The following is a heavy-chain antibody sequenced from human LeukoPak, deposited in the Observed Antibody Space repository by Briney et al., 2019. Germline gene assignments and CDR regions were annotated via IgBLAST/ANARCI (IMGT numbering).Heavy chain of an antibody. CDR2: IYYSGST. Sequence: SETLSLTCTVSGGSVSSGSYYWSWIRQPPGKGLEWIGYIYYSGSTNYNPSLKSRVTISVDTSKNQFSLKLSSVTAADTAVYYCARREYSSAWDYWGQGTLVTVSS. CDR3: ARREYSSAWDY. CDR1: GGSVSSGSYY. D-gene: IGHD6-6*01. J-gene: IGHJ4*02. V-gene: IGHV4-61*01.